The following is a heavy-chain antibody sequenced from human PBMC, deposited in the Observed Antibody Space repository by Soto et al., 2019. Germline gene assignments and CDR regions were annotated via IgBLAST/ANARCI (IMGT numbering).Heavy chain of an antibody. V-gene: IGHV1-69*08. J-gene: IGHJ6*03. CDR3: ARDRMVRGVIITSDYYYYYMDV. D-gene: IGHD3-10*01. Sequence: QVQLVQSGAEVKKPGSSVKVSCKASGGTFSSYTISWVRQAPGQGLEWMGRIIPILGIANYAQKFQGRVTITADKSTSTAYMELRSLRSEDTAVYYCARDRMVRGVIITSDYYYYYMDVWGKGTTVTVSS. CDR1: GGTFSSYT. CDR2: IIPILGIA.